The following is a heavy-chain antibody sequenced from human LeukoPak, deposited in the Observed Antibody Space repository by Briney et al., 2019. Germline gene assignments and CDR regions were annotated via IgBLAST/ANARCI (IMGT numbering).Heavy chain of an antibody. CDR1: GYTFTGYY. D-gene: IGHD6-13*01. CDR3: ARGIAALPPPYYYGMDV. J-gene: IGHJ6*02. Sequence: ASVTVSCKASGYTFTGYYMHWVRQAPGQGLEWMGWINPNSGGTNYAQKFQGRVTMTRDTSISTAYMELSRLRSDDTAVYYCARGIAALPPPYYYGMDVWGQGTTVTVSS. V-gene: IGHV1-2*02. CDR2: INPNSGGT.